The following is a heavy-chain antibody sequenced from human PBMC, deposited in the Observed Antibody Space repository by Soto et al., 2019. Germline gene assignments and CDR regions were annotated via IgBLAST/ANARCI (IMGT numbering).Heavy chain of an antibody. CDR3: ARHGGSASTYNSYYGMGG. Sequence: GEALKISWNGSGYSFNSYWTGWVRQMPGKGLEGMGIIYPGDSDTIYSPSFQGHVTISADKSISTAYLQWSSLKASDTAMYYCARHGGSASTYNSYYGMGGWGRGTRVTASS. V-gene: IGHV5-51*01. J-gene: IGHJ6*02. D-gene: IGHD3-10*01. CDR2: IYPGDSDT. CDR1: GYSFNSYW.